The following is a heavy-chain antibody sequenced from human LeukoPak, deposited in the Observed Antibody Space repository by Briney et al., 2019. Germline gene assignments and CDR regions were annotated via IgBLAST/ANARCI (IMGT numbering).Heavy chain of an antibody. CDR2: ISTSSIYI. Sequence: PGGSLRLSCAASGFTFSTYSMNWVRQAPGKGLEWISFISTSSIYIYYADSVKGRFTISRDNARNSLYLQMNSLRAEDTAVYYCARDRGSYYNYFDYWGQGTLVTVSS. V-gene: IGHV3-21*01. CDR1: GFTFSTYS. J-gene: IGHJ4*02. CDR3: ARDRGSYYNYFDY. D-gene: IGHD1-26*01.